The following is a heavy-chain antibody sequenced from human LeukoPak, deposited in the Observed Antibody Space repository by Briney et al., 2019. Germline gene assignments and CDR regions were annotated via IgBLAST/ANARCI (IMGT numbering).Heavy chain of an antibody. D-gene: IGHD6-19*01. Sequence: ASVKVSCKASRNTFTSYGISWVRQVPGQGLEWMGWISVHNGNTNYAQTVQGRVTMTTNTSTSTAYMELRSLISDDTAVYYCSTSSAWYYFDSWGQGTLITVSS. CDR1: RNTFTSYG. V-gene: IGHV1-18*01. CDR3: STSSAWYYFDS. CDR2: ISVHNGNT. J-gene: IGHJ4*02.